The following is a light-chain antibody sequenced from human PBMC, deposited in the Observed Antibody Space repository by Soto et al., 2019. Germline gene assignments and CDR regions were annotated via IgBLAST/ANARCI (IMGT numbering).Light chain of an antibody. Sequence: DIVMTQSPDSLAVSLGERATINCKSSQSVLYSSNNKNYLAWYQQKTGQPPNLFIYWASTRASGVPDRFSGSGSGTDFPLTISSLQADDVAVYYCQQYFRPWTFGQGTKVEIK. CDR2: WAS. J-gene: IGKJ1*01. CDR1: QSVLYSSNNKNY. V-gene: IGKV4-1*01. CDR3: QQYFRPWT.